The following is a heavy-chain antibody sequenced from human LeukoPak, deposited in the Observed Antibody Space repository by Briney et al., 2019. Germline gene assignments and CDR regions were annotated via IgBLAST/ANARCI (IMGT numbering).Heavy chain of an antibody. Sequence: GRSLRLSCAASGFTFSSYGMHWVRQAPGKGLEWVAVRWYDGSNKKFADSVKGRFTISRDNSKNTLYLQMNSLRAEDTAVYYCARTYYYDSGGSPPGYWGQGTLVTVSS. V-gene: IGHV3-33*01. J-gene: IGHJ4*02. CDR1: GFTFSSYG. D-gene: IGHD3-22*01. CDR3: ARTYYYDSGGSPPGY. CDR2: RWYDGSNK.